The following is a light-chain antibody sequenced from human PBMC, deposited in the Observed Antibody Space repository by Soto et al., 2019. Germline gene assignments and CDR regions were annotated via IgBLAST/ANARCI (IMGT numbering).Light chain of an antibody. Sequence: DIQMTQSPATRSSSVGDRVTLTCRASQTIDNWLAWYQQKPGKAPKLLIYDASRLESGVPSRFSGSGTGTDFTLTITGLQPDVFSTYYCQQFDTFFWTFRAGTRVEIK. J-gene: IGKJ4*01. CDR3: QQFDTFFWT. V-gene: IGKV1-5*01. CDR2: DAS. CDR1: QTIDNW.